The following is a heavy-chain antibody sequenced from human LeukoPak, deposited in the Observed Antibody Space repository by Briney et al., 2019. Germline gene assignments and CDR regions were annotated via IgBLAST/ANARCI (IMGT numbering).Heavy chain of an antibody. CDR1: GFTFSVHE. CDR3: ARGSHYFDF. J-gene: IGHJ4*02. Sequence: PGGSLRLSCVASGFTFSVHEMNWVRQAPGEGLEWLSYISDSGRTIYYADSVDGRFTISRDNAKNSLFLQMNSLRVEDTAVYFCARGSHYFDFWGQGTPVTVSS. CDR2: ISDSGRTI. D-gene: IGHD6-6*01. V-gene: IGHV3-48*03.